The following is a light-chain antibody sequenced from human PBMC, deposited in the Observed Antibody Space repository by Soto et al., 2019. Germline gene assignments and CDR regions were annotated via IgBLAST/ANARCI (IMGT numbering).Light chain of an antibody. J-gene: IGKJ4*01. CDR3: QQYGSTPLT. CDR2: DAS. Sequence: EIVLTQSPDTLSLSPGERATLSCRASQSVRNNYLAWYQQKPGQAPRFLIYDASSRATGIXXXXXXSGXGXXXXXXXXXXXPEDFAVYYCQQYGSTPLTFGGGTKVDIE. CDR1: QSVRNNY. V-gene: IGKV3-20*01.